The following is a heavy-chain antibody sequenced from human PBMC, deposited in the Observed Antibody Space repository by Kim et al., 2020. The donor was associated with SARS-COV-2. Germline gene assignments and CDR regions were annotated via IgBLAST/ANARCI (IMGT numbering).Heavy chain of an antibody. Sequence: SVKVSCKASGGTFSSYAISWVRQAPGQGLEWMGGIIPIFGTANYAQKFQGRVTITADESTSTAYMELSSLRSEDTAVYYCARALRGAWGYCSGGSCYPPQAYLDYWGQGTLVAVSS. J-gene: IGHJ4*02. V-gene: IGHV1-69*13. CDR2: IIPIFGTA. CDR3: ARALRGAWGYCSGGSCYPPQAYLDY. CDR1: GGTFSSYA. D-gene: IGHD2-15*01.